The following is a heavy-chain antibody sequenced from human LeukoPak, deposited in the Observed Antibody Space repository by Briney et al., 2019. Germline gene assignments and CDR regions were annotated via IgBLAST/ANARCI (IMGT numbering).Heavy chain of an antibody. CDR3: ARAYGGLYYYYYYMDV. CDR2: ISSSGSTI. V-gene: IGHV3-48*03. Sequence: GGSLRLSCAASGFTFSSYEMNWVRQAPGKGLEWVSYISSSGSTIYYADSVKGRFTISRDNAKNSLYLQMNSLRAEDTAVYYCARAYGGLYYYYYYMDVWGKGTTVTISS. D-gene: IGHD4-23*01. CDR1: GFTFSSYE. J-gene: IGHJ6*03.